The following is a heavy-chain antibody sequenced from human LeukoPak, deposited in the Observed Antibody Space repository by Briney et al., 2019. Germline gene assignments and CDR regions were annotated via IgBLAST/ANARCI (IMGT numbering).Heavy chain of an antibody. CDR2: ISGSGGST. V-gene: IGHV3-23*01. J-gene: IGHJ4*02. CDR1: GFTFDDYG. Sequence: PGGSLRLSCAASGFTFDDYGMSWVRQAPGKGVEWVSAISGSGGSTYYADSVKGRFTISRDNSKNTLYLQMNSLRAEDTAVYYCAKGDDYGAPGPYWGQGTLVTVSS. D-gene: IGHD4-17*01. CDR3: AKGDDYGAPGPY.